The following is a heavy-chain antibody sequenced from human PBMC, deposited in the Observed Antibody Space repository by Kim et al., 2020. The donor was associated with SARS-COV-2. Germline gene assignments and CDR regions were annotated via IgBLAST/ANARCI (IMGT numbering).Heavy chain of an antibody. J-gene: IGHJ4*02. Sequence: GESLKISCKGSGYSFTSYWISWVRQMPGKGLEWMGRIDPSDSYTNYSPSFQGHVTISADKSISTAYLQWSSLKASDTAMYYCARRGLYCSGGSCYVGGWYFDYWGQGTLVTVSS. CDR2: IDPSDSYT. CDR3: ARRGLYCSGGSCYVGGWYFDY. D-gene: IGHD2-15*01. V-gene: IGHV5-10-1*01. CDR1: GYSFTSYW.